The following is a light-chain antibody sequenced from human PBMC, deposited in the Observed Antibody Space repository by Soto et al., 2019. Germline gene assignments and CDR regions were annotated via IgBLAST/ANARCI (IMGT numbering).Light chain of an antibody. Sequence: EIRMTQSPATLSVSPGDNATLSCRASQSVSSHVVWYQQKPGQAPRLLISDSSTTAPGIPARFSVSGSGTEFTLTISSLPSDDFAVYYWHQFGGCSYFGLVTKVEI. CDR3: HQFGGCSY. J-gene: IGKJ1*01. CDR2: DSS. V-gene: IGKV3D-15*01. CDR1: QSVSSH.